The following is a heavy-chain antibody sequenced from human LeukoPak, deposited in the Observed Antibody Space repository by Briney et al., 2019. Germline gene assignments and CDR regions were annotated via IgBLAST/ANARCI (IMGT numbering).Heavy chain of an antibody. CDR3: ARVRPGAPGYYYMDV. D-gene: IGHD4/OR15-4a*01. CDR1: GGSISSYY. Sequence: SETLSLTCTVSGGSISSYYWSWIRQPPGKGLEWIGYIYYSGSTNYNPSLKSRVTISVDTSKNQFSLKLSSVTAADTAVYYCARVRPGAPGYYYMDVWGKGTTVTISS. J-gene: IGHJ6*03. V-gene: IGHV4-59*01. CDR2: IYYSGST.